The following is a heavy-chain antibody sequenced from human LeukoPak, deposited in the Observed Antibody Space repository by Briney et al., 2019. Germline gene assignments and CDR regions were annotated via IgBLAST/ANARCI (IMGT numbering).Heavy chain of an antibody. Sequence: SETLSLTCTVSGGSMTSGSHYWGWIRQAPGKGLEWIGTIHYTGGTYYNPSLRSRVTIYALTSKNQFSLKLNSVTATDTAVYYCARHVSQGAYYYYFAAVWGKGATVTVSS. CDR2: IHYTGGT. CDR1: GGSMTSGSHY. V-gene: IGHV4-39*01. J-gene: IGHJ6*03. CDR3: ARHVSQGAYYYYFAAV. D-gene: IGHD3-16*01.